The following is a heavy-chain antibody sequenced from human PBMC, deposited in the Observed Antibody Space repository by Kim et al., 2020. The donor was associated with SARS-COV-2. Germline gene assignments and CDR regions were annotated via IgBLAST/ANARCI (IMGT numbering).Heavy chain of an antibody. V-gene: IGHV4-59*13. CDR1: GGSISSYY. D-gene: IGHD6-19*01. CDR3: ARGGPYSSGWYWDWFDP. Sequence: SETLSLTCTVSGGSISSYYWSWIRQPPGKGLEWIGYIYYSGSTNYNPSLKSRVTISVDTSKNQFSLKLSSVTAADTAVYYCARGGPYSSGWYWDWFDPWGQGTLVTVSS. J-gene: IGHJ5*02. CDR2: IYYSGST.